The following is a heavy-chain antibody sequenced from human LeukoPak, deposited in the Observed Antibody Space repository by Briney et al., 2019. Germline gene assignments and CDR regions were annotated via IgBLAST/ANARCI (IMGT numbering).Heavy chain of an antibody. CDR1: GFTFSSYG. Sequence: GGSLRLSCAASGFTFSSYGMHWVRQAPGKGLEWVAVISYDGNNKYYADSVKGRFTISRDNSKNTLYLQMNSLRAEDTAVYYCAKGVVAVSKGYYYGMDVWGQGTTVTVSS. CDR3: AKGVVAVSKGYYYGMDV. D-gene: IGHD2-15*01. CDR2: ISYDGNNK. J-gene: IGHJ6*02. V-gene: IGHV3-30*18.